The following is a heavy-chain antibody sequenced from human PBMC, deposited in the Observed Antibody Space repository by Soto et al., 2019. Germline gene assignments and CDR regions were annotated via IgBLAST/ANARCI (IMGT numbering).Heavy chain of an antibody. Sequence: YWSWIRQPPEKGLKWMGIIYPGDSDTRYSPSFQGQVTISADKSISTVYLQWSSLKALDTAMYYCARHYCSSSHGMDGWGQGTTVTVCS. J-gene: IGHJ6*02. CDR3: ARHYCSSSHGMDG. V-gene: IGHV5-51*01. D-gene: IGHD6-6*01. CDR2: IYPGDSDT. CDR1: YW.